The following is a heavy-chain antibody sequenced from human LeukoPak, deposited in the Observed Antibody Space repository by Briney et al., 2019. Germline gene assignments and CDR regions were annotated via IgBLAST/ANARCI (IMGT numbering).Heavy chain of an antibody. CDR3: TTYYGSGSSLNY. Sequence: VWSLRLSCVATGFTFISYGMHWVRQAPGKGLEWVGRINSNTDGGPTDYAAPVKGRFPISRDDSKNTLYLPENRLKTEDTPVYYGTTYYGSGSSLNYWGQGTLVTVSS. CDR2: INSNTDGGPT. J-gene: IGHJ4*02. CDR1: GFTFISYG. D-gene: IGHD3-10*01. V-gene: IGHV3-15*01.